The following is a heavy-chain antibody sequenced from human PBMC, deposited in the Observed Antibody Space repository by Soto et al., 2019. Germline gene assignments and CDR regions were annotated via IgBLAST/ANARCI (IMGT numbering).Heavy chain of an antibody. CDR1: GYKFTSSW. V-gene: IGHV5-51*01. D-gene: IGHD3-22*01. J-gene: IGHJ5*02. Sequence: GESLKISCRTSGYKFTSSWIAWVRQMPGKGLEWMGIIFPSDSDTRYSPSFQGQVTVSADRSTSTVFLQWASLKASDTAVYFCARKDKSGYFNWFDPWGQGTLVTVSS. CDR3: ARKDKSGYFNWFDP. CDR2: IFPSDSDT.